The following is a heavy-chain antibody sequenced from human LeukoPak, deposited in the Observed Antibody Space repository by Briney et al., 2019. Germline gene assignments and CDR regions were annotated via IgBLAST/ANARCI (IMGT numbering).Heavy chain of an antibody. V-gene: IGHV3-9*01. D-gene: IGHD6-13*01. CDR1: GFTFDDYA. J-gene: IGHJ4*02. CDR3: ASGPGIAAAGLFDY. Sequence: GGSLRLSCAVSGFTFDDYAMHWVRQAPGKGLEWVSGINWNSGSIGYADSVKGRFTISRDNSKNTLYLQMNSLRAEDTTVYYCASGPGIAAAGLFDYWGQGTLVTVSS. CDR2: INWNSGSI.